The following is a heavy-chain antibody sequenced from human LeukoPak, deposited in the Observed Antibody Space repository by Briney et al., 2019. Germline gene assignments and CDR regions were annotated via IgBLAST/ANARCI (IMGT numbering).Heavy chain of an antibody. CDR1: GYTFTRHS. CDR2: INPNGGRT. V-gene: IGHV1-46*01. J-gene: IGHJ4*02. CDR3: ARDNNGWAWDY. Sequence: GASVKVSCKTSGYTFTRHSMHWVRQAPGQGLEWMGIINPNGGRTTYAQKIQGRVTMTRDMSTGTMYMEMSSLRSEDTAVYYCARDNNGWAWDYWGQGTLFTVPS. D-gene: IGHD6-19*01.